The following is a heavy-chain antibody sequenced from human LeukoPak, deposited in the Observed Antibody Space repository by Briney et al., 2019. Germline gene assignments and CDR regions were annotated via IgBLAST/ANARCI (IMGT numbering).Heavy chain of an antibody. V-gene: IGHV4-34*01. D-gene: IGHD6-13*01. J-gene: IGHJ4*02. CDR1: GGSFSGYY. CDR2: INHSGST. CDR3: ARRRAHSSSWYRQGFPDY. Sequence: PSETLSLTCAVYGGSFSGYYWSWIRQPPGKGLEWIGEINHSGSTNYNPSLKSRVTISVDTSKNQFSLKLSSVTAADTAVYYCARRRAHSSSWYRQGFPDYWGQGTLVTVSS.